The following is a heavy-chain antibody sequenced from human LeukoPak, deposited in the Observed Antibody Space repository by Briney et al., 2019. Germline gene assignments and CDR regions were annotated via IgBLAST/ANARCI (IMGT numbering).Heavy chain of an antibody. CDR3: ARWGGYASGWYWGPFDF. V-gene: IGHV1-69*01. CDR1: GVSFRRHA. CDR2: VTSGTT. D-gene: IGHD6-19*01. J-gene: IGHJ4*02. Sequence: SVKVSCTASGVSFRRHAISWVRLAPGQGLEWIGGVTSGTTNYAQKFQGSVTITADESTSTAYMELNSLTSEDTAVYYCARWGGYASGWYWGPFDFWGQGTLVTVSS.